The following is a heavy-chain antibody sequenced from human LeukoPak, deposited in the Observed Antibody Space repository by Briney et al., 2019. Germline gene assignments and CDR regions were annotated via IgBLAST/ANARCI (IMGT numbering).Heavy chain of an antibody. CDR1: HYSISSGYY. CDR3: ATLVSTRYYFDY. J-gene: IGHJ4*02. V-gene: IGHV4-38-2*02. CDR2: IYHSGIT. D-gene: IGHD5/OR15-5a*01. Sequence: PSETLSLTCTVSHYSISSGYYWGWIRQPPGKGLEWIGNIYHSGITYYNHFNSSLKGRVTISIDTSKNQFSLRLTSVTAADTAVYFCATLVSTRYYFDYWGQGTLVTVSS.